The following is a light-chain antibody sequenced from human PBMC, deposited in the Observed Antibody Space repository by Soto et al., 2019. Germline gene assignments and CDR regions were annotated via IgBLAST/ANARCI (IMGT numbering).Light chain of an antibody. V-gene: IGKV1-5*01. CDR1: QSISSW. Sequence: DIQMTQSPSTLSASVGDRVIITCRASQSISSWLAWYQQKPGKAPKLLIYDASSLESGVPSRFSGSGSGTEFTLTISSLQPDDFATYYCQQYESYLTFGQGTKVDIK. CDR2: DAS. J-gene: IGKJ1*01. CDR3: QQYESYLT.